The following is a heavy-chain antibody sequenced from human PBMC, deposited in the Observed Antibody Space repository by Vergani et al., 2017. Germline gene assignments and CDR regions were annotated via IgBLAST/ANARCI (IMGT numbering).Heavy chain of an antibody. CDR2: IRYDGSNK. Sequence: QVQLVESGGGVVQPGRSLRLPCAASGFTFSNYGMHWVRQAPGKGLEWVALIRYDGSNKYYGDSVKGRFTISRDNSKNTLYLQMNSPRTEDTAVYYCAGGREFGIAVFYFDYWGQGTLVTVSA. CDR1: GFTFSNYG. V-gene: IGHV3-33*01. J-gene: IGHJ4*02. CDR3: AGGREFGIAVFYFDY. D-gene: IGHD6-19*01.